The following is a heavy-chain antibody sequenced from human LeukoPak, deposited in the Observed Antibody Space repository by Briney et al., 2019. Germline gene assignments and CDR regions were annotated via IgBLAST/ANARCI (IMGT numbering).Heavy chain of an antibody. D-gene: IGHD2-15*01. Sequence: GGSLRLSCAASGFTFRIFWMTWVRQAPGKGLEWVANIKHDGNEEYYVDSVKGRFTISRDNSKNTLYLQMNSLRAEDTAVYYCAKGAKRLGYCSGGTCYSNYDYYYMDVWGKGTTVTISS. V-gene: IGHV3-7*01. CDR2: IKHDGNEE. J-gene: IGHJ6*03. CDR1: GFTFRIFW. CDR3: AKGAKRLGYCSGGTCYSNYDYYYMDV.